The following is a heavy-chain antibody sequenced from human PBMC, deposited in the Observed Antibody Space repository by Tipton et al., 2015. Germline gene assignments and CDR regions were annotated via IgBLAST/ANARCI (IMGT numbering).Heavy chain of an antibody. CDR1: GGSIDTRNW. D-gene: IGHD5-24*01. CDR3: ARGLPRDGYIFDL. Sequence: TLSLTCSVSGGSIDTRNWWSWVRQSPGKGLEWIGEIYQSGTTNYNPSLESRVTISEDTSKNQFSLKLTSVTAADTAVYYCARGLPRDGYIFDLWGQGTLVTVSS. V-gene: IGHV4-4*02. CDR2: IYQSGTT. J-gene: IGHJ4*02.